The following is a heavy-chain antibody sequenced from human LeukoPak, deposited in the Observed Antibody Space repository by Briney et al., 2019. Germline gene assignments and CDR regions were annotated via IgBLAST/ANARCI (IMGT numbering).Heavy chain of an antibody. CDR1: GFTFSSYA. J-gene: IGHJ4*02. V-gene: IGHV3-23*01. CDR3: AKGRGFYCGSTSCYVVGDFDY. Sequence: SGGSLRLSCAASGFTFSSYAMSWVRQAPGKGLEWVSAISGSGGSTYYADSVKGRFTISRDNSKNTLYLQMNSLRAEDTAVYYCAKGRGFYCGSTSCYVVGDFDYWGQGTLVTVSS. D-gene: IGHD2-2*01. CDR2: ISGSGGST.